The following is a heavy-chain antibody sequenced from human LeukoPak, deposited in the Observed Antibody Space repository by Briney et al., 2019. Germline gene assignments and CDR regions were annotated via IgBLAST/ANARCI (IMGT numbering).Heavy chain of an antibody. CDR1: GGSISSGGYY. CDR3: ATRYSRRPWLTVPY. V-gene: IGHV4-39*01. CDR2: IYYSGST. J-gene: IGHJ4*02. D-gene: IGHD2-21*01. Sequence: SETLSLTCTVSGGSISSGGYYWSWIRQHPGKGLEWIGSIYYSGSTYYNPSLKSRVTISVDTSKNQFSLKLSSVTAADTAVYYCATRYSRRPWLTVPYWGQGTLVTVSS.